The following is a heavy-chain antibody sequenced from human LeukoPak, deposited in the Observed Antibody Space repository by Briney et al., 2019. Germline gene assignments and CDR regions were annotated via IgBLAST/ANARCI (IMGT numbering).Heavy chain of an antibody. Sequence: GGTLRLSCAASGFTFSNYGMSWVRQSPGKGLEWVSRVSGSGGRTYYADSVKGRFTISRDNSKNTLSLQMNNLRADDTAVYYCAKSYASGSFYDYWGQGTLVTVSS. CDR2: VSGSGGRT. D-gene: IGHD3-10*01. V-gene: IGHV3-23*01. CDR3: AKSYASGSFYDY. J-gene: IGHJ4*02. CDR1: GFTFSNYG.